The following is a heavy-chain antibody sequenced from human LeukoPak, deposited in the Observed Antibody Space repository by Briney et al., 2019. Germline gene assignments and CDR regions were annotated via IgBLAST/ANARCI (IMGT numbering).Heavy chain of an antibody. CDR1: GYTFTSYD. D-gene: IGHD6-19*01. CDR2: MNPNSGNT. J-gene: IGHJ4*02. CDR3: ARALAVADFEGY. V-gene: IGHV1-8*01. Sequence: VASVKVSCKASGYTFTSYDINWVRQATGQGLEWMGWMNPNSGNTGYAQKFQGRVTTTRNTSISTAYMELSSLRSEDTAVYYCARALAVADFEGYWGQGTLVTVSS.